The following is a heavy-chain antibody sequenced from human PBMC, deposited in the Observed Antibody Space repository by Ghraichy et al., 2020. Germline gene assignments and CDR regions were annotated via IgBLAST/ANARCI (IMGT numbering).Heavy chain of an antibody. CDR3: AKDEYYYDSSGPLSPMDV. Sequence: GGSLRLSCAASGFTFSSYAMSWVRQAPGKGLEWVSAISGSGGSTYYADSVKGRFTISRDNSKNTLYLQMNSLRAEDTAVYYCAKDEYYYDSSGPLSPMDVWGKGTTVTVSS. CDR2: ISGSGGST. V-gene: IGHV3-23*01. J-gene: IGHJ6*03. D-gene: IGHD3-22*01. CDR1: GFTFSSYA.